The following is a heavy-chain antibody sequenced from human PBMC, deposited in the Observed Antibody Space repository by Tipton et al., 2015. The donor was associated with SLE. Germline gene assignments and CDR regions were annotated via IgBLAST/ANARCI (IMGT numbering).Heavy chain of an antibody. Sequence: GLVKPSETLSLTCEVYGVSFSGYYWSWIRQSPGKGLEWIGEINHSGSTNYNPSLKSRVTMSVDTSYNQFSLKLSSVNAADTAVYYCARGAGYSGTSGYSFDHWGQGALVTVSS. CDR2: INHSGST. CDR1: GVSFSGYY. J-gene: IGHJ4*02. V-gene: IGHV4-34*01. CDR3: ARGAGYSGTSGYSFDH. D-gene: IGHD3-22*01.